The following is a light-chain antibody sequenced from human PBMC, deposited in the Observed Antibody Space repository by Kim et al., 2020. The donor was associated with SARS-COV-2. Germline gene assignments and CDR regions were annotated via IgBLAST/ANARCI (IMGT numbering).Light chain of an antibody. CDR3: QQRNNWPFT. CDR2: DAS. J-gene: IGKJ3*01. Sequence: LPPGAGATLSSRASQSVSKFLAWYQQKPDQAPRLLISDASNRAAGIPARFSGSGSGTDFTLTISSLEPEDFAVYYCQQRNNWPFTFGPGTKVDIK. V-gene: IGKV3-11*01. CDR1: QSVSKF.